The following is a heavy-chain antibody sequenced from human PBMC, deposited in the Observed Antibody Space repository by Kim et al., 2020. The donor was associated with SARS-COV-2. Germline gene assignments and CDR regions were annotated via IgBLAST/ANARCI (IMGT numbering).Heavy chain of an antibody. CDR3: ANHHYGDYVYDY. V-gene: IGHV3-23*03. Sequence: GGSLRLSCAASGFTFGSYAMSWVRQAPGKGLEWVSVIYSGGRSTYYADSVKGRFTISRDNSKNTLYLQMNSLRAEDTAVYYCANHHYGDYVYDYWGQGTL. CDR2: IYSGGRST. J-gene: IGHJ4*02. CDR1: GFTFGSYA. D-gene: IGHD4-17*01.